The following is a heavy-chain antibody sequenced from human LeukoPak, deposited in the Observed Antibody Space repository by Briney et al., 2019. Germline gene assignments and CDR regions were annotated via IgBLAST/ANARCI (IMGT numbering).Heavy chain of an antibody. Sequence: PSETLSLTCTVSGASIRSSSYYWGWIRQPPGKGLEWIGTIYYSGSTFYNTSLNSRVTISVDTSKNQFSLKLSSVTAADTAVYYCASPSSLLSFDYWGQGSLVTVSS. CDR1: GASIRSSSYY. V-gene: IGHV4-39*01. J-gene: IGHJ4*02. CDR3: ASPSSLLSFDY. CDR2: IYYSGST. D-gene: IGHD3-16*02.